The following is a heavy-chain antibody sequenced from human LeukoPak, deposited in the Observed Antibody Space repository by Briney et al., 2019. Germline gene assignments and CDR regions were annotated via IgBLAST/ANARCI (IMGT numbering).Heavy chain of an antibody. V-gene: IGHV4-59*12. J-gene: IGHJ4*02. Sequence: ASETLSLTCTVSGESISGFYWTWIRQPPGKGLEWIGYIYYSGSTNYNPSLKSRVTISVDTSKNQFSLKLRSVTAADTAVYQNYFDYWGQGTLVTVSS. CDR3: YFDY. CDR2: IYYSGST. CDR1: GESISGFY.